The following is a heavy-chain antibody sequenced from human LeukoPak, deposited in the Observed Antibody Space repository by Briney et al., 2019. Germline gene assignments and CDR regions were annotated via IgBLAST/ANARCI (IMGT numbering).Heavy chain of an antibody. Sequence: AGGTLRLSCAASGFTFSSHGMSWVRQAPGKGLEWVSAISGSGGSTDYADSVKGRFTISRDNSKNTLYLQMNSLRAEDTAVYYCARESPFDYWGQGTLVTVSS. CDR1: GFTFSSHG. V-gene: IGHV3-23*01. CDR2: ISGSGGST. J-gene: IGHJ4*02. CDR3: ARESPFDY.